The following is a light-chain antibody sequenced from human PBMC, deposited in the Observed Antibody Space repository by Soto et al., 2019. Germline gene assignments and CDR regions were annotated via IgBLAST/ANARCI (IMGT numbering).Light chain of an antibody. CDR3: QQYTVWPFT. J-gene: IGKJ4*01. CDR2: AAS. Sequence: IQMTQSPSSLSASVGDTVTIPCRASQGIRNDLGWYQQKPGKAPKLLIYAASSLQSGVPSRFSGSGSGTEFTLTISSLQSEDFAVYYCQQYTVWPFTFGGGTKVDIK. V-gene: IGKV1-6*01. CDR1: QGIRND.